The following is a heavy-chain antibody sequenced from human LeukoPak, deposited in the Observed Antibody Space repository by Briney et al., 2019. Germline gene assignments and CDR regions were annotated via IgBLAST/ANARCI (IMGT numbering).Heavy chain of an antibody. CDR3: AKDTYYDNSGYDSYFDY. D-gene: IGHD3-22*01. Sequence: GGSLRLSCAASGFTFDDYAMHWVRQAPGKGLEWVSLISGDGGSTSYSDSVKGRFTISRDNSKNSLFLQMNSLRTEDTALYYCAKDTYYDNSGYDSYFDYWGQGTLVTVSS. V-gene: IGHV3-43*02. J-gene: IGHJ4*02. CDR2: ISGDGGST. CDR1: GFTFDDYA.